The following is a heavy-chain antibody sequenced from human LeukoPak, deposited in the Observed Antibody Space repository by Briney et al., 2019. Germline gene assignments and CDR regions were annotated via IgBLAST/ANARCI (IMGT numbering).Heavy chain of an antibody. J-gene: IGHJ4*02. CDR2: IWYDGSNK. V-gene: IGHV3-33*01. Sequence: GGSLRLSCAASGFIFSSSGMHWARQTPGKGLEWVGIIWYDGSNKYYADSVKGRFTISRDNAKNTVYLQMNSLRVEDTAVYYCARDQGTSGGWPAVGRMGYFDYWGQGTLVTVSS. CDR3: ARDQGTSGGWPAVGRMGYFDY. D-gene: IGHD6-19*01. CDR1: GFIFSSSG.